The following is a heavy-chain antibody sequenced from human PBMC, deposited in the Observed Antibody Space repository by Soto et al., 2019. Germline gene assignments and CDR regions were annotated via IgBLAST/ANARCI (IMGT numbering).Heavy chain of an antibody. V-gene: IGHV1-18*03. D-gene: IGHD1-7*01. Sequence: ASVKVSCKASGYSFTSFGISWVRQAPGQGLEWVGWISVHNGNTNSAQKLQGRVTLTTDTSTSTAYMELRSLRSDDMAVYYCARPNRNYDAFDIWGQGTMVTVSS. J-gene: IGHJ3*02. CDR1: GYSFTSFG. CDR2: ISVHNGNT. CDR3: ARPNRNYDAFDI.